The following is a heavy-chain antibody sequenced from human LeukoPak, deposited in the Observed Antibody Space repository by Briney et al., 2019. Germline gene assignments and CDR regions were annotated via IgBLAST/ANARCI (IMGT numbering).Heavy chain of an antibody. CDR1: GYTFTSYG. CDR2: ISAYNGNT. CDR3: ARDSYYDILTGYVDY. J-gene: IGHJ4*02. D-gene: IGHD3-9*01. Sequence: GASVKVSCKASGYTFTSYGISWVRQAPGQGLEWMGWISAYNGNTNYAQKLQGRVTMTTDTSTSTAYMELRGLRSDDTAVYYCARDSYYDILTGYVDYWGQGTLVTVSS. V-gene: IGHV1-18*01.